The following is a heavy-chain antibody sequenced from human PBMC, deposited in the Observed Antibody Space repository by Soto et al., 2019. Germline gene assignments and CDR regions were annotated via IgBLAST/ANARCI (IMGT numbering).Heavy chain of an antibody. Sequence: ASVRVSCKASGYIFTSYGISWVRQAPGQGLEWMGWISPYNGNTNYAQKVQGRVTLNTDTSTSTAYMELRSLRSDDLAVYYCAATYYYDSSDQYYEYSHCWGKGNMVSVSP. CDR1: GYIFTSYG. CDR3: AATYYYDSSDQYYEYSHC. CDR2: ISPYNGNT. J-gene: IGHJ1*01. V-gene: IGHV1-18*03. D-gene: IGHD3-22*01.